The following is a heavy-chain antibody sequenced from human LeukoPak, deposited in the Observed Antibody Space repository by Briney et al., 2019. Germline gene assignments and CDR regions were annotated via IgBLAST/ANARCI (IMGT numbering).Heavy chain of an antibody. Sequence: SVKVSCKASGGTFSSYAISWVRQAPGQGLEWMGGIIPIFGTANYAQKFQGRVTITTDESTSTAYMELSSLRSEDTAVYYCARGSNYYDSSGYPESFDYWGQGTLVTVSS. CDR2: IIPIFGTA. V-gene: IGHV1-69*05. D-gene: IGHD3-22*01. CDR1: GGTFSSYA. CDR3: ARGSNYYDSSGYPESFDY. J-gene: IGHJ4*02.